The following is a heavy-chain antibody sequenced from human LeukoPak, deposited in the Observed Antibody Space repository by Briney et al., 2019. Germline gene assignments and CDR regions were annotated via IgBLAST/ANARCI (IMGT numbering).Heavy chain of an antibody. J-gene: IGHJ5*02. Sequence: GASVKVSCKASGYTFTGYYMHWVRQAPGQRLEWMGYINTGNGNTKYSQEFQGRVTITRDTSASTAYMELSSLSSEDMAVYYCARGAKFRSYGSGTYYTSLPFDPWGQGTLVTVSS. CDR3: ARGAKFRSYGSGTYYTSLPFDP. V-gene: IGHV1-3*03. D-gene: IGHD3-10*01. CDR2: INTGNGNT. CDR1: GYTFTGYY.